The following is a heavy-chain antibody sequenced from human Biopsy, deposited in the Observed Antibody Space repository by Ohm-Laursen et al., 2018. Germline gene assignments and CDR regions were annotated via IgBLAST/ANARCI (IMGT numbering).Heavy chain of an antibody. V-gene: IGHV1-46*02. D-gene: IGHD1-26*01. Sequence: SVKVSCKVSGGGFKSYALSWVRQAPGQGLEWMGIINPSGGSTDYAQKFQGRVTMTRDTSTSTVYMELISLRSDDTAVYYCAKGGHKAWLDSWGQGALVTVSS. J-gene: IGHJ5*01. CDR2: INPSGGST. CDR3: AKGGHKAWLDS. CDR1: GGGFKSYA.